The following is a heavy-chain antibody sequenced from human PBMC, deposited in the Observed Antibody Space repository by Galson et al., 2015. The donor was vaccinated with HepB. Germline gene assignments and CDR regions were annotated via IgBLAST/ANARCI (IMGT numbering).Heavy chain of an antibody. D-gene: IGHD6-13*01. CDR3: TTEGITADGIDY. CDR1: GFTFSNAR. J-gene: IGHJ4*02. CDR2: IKSSTNGRTT. V-gene: IGHV3-15*01. Sequence: SLRLSCAASGFTFSNARMSWVRQAPGKGLEWVGRIKSSTNGRTTDYAAPVKGRFTISRDDTKNTLYLQMNSLKAEDTAVYYCTTEGITADGIDYWGQGTLVTVSS.